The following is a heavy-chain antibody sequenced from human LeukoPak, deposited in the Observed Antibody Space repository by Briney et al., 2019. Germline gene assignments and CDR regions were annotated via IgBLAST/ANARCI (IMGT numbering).Heavy chain of an antibody. Sequence: ASVKVSCKASGGTFISYAISWVRQAPGQGLEWMGGIIPIFGTANYAQKFQGRVTITADESTSTAYMELSSLRSEDTAVYYCARDYVVAAKEFWFNPWGQGTLVTVSS. CDR1: GGTFISYA. V-gene: IGHV1-69*01. CDR2: IIPIFGTA. CDR3: ARDYVVAAKEFWFNP. D-gene: IGHD2-15*01. J-gene: IGHJ5*02.